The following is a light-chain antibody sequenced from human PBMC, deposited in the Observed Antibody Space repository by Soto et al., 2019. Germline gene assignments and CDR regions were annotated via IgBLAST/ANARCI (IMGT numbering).Light chain of an antibody. Sequence: QSVLTQPPSASGSPGQSVTISCTGTSSDVGGYNYVSWYQHHPGKAPRLMIYASSNRPSGVSHRFSGSRSGNTASLTISGLQAEDEADYYCSSYTSGSTLYVFGTGTKVTVL. CDR3: SSYTSGSTLYV. V-gene: IGLV2-14*01. CDR1: SSDVGGYNY. J-gene: IGLJ1*01. CDR2: ASS.